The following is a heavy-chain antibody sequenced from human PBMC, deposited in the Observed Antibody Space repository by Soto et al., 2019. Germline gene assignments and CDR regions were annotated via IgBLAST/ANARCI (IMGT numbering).Heavy chain of an antibody. CDR3: ARAMVVTQNWFDP. Sequence: SETLSLTCTVSGGSISDDTYYWGWIRQPPGKGLEWIGYIYYSGSTYYNPSLKSRVTISVDTSKNQFSLKLSSVTAADTTVYYCARAMVVTQNWFDPWGQGTLVTVSS. D-gene: IGHD2-21*02. J-gene: IGHJ5*02. CDR2: IYYSGST. V-gene: IGHV4-30-4*08. CDR1: GGSISDDTYY.